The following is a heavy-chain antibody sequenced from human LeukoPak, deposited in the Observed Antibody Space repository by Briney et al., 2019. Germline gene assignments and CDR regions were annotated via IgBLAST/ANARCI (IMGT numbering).Heavy chain of an antibody. CDR2: IYYSGST. V-gene: IGHV4-39*01. CDR3: ARAGPSHNWFDP. Sequence: PSETLSLTCTVSGGFISSSSYYWDWIRQPPGKGLEWIGSIYYSGSTYYNPSLKSRVTISVDTSKNQFSLKLNSVTAADTPVYYCARAGPSHNWFDPWGQGTLVIVSS. J-gene: IGHJ5*02. CDR1: GGFISSSSYY.